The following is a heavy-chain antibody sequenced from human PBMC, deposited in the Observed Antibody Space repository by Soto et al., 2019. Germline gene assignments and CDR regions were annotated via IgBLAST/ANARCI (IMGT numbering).Heavy chain of an antibody. D-gene: IGHD3-10*01. CDR1: GFTFNTYP. Sequence: GGSLRLSCAPSGFTFNTYPMTWVRQAPGKGLEWVSSISSTAGRTSSYADSVKGHFAISRDFSDNTVYLQMNSLRVDDTAVYFCAKGVLSFHYGMEVWGQGTTVTVSS. CDR2: ISSTAGRTS. V-gene: IGHV3-23*01. J-gene: IGHJ6*02. CDR3: AKGVLSFHYGMEV.